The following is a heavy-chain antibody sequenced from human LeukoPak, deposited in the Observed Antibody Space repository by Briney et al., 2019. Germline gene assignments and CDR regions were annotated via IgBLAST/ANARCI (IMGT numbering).Heavy chain of an antibody. CDR3: AREGVDAGIYFDY. CDR1: GFTFSSYW. J-gene: IGHJ4*02. CDR2: INQDGSEK. Sequence: GGSLRLSCAASGFTFSSYWMSWVRQAPGKGLEWVANINQDGSEKNYVDSVRGRFTISRDNAKNSLYLQMNSMRAGDTAVYYCAREGVDAGIYFDYWGQGTLVTVSS. V-gene: IGHV3-7*01. D-gene: IGHD5-24*01.